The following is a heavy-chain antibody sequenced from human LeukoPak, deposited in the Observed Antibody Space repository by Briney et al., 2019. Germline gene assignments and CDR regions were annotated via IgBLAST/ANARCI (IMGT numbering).Heavy chain of an antibody. D-gene: IGHD2/OR15-2a*01. CDR2: ISAGGDST. J-gene: IGHJ4*02. CDR3: GRSHYYNSNVPPDY. CDR1: GLTFTGYA. Sequence: GGSLRLSCEVSGLTFTGYALSWVRQAPGKGLEWVSYISAGGDSTHYAGSGKGRFTISREQAKKTLYLQMNSLRAEDTAVYYCGRSHYYNSNVPPDYWGRGTLVSVS. V-gene: IGHV3-23*01.